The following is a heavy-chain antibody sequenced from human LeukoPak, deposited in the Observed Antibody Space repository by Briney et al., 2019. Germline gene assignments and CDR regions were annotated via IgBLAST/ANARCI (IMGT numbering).Heavy chain of an antibody. V-gene: IGHV1-2*02. Sequence: ASVKVSCKASGYTFTGYYMHWVRQAPGQGLEWMGWINPNSGGTNYAQKFQGRVTMTRDTSISTAYMELSRLRSEDTAVYYCARGGVVPAAPDAFDIWGQGTMVTVSS. D-gene: IGHD2-2*01. J-gene: IGHJ3*02. CDR2: INPNSGGT. CDR1: GYTFTGYY. CDR3: ARGGVVPAAPDAFDI.